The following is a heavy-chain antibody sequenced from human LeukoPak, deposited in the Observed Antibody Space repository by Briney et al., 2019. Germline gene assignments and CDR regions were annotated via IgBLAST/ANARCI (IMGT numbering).Heavy chain of an antibody. V-gene: IGHV1-2*02. CDR2: INPNSGGT. J-gene: IGHJ4*02. CDR3: ARLCGAACYTPASDY. D-gene: IGHD2-21*02. Sequence: ASVKVSCKASGYTFTGYYMHWVRQAPGQGLEWMGWINPNSGGTNYAQKFQGRVTMTRDTPINTAYIELSRLRSDDTAVYYCARLCGAACYTPASDYWGQGTLVTVSS. CDR1: GYTFTGYY.